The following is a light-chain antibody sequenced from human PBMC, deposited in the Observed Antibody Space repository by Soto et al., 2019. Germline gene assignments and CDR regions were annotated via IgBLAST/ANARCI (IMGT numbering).Light chain of an antibody. J-gene: IGKJ3*01. Sequence: AIRMTQSPSSFSASTGDRVTITCRASQGISSYLAWYQQKPGKAPKLLIYAASTLQSGVPSRFSGSGSGTEFTLTIICLQSEDFATYYCQQYYSYPPFTFGPGTKVDIK. CDR2: AAS. CDR3: QQYYSYPPFT. V-gene: IGKV1-8*01. CDR1: QGISSY.